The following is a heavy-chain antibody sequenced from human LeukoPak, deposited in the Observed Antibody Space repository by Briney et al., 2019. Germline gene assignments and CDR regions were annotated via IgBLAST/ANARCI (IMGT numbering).Heavy chain of an antibody. Sequence: GGSLRLSCAASGFTVSSNYMSWVRQAPGKGLEWVSVTYSGGSTYYADSVKGRFTISRDNSKNTLYLQMNSLRAEDTAVYYCASGGYSYGYGEYFDYWGQGTLVTVSS. J-gene: IGHJ4*02. V-gene: IGHV3-66*01. CDR1: GFTVSSNY. D-gene: IGHD5-18*01. CDR3: ASGGYSYGYGEYFDY. CDR2: TYSGGST.